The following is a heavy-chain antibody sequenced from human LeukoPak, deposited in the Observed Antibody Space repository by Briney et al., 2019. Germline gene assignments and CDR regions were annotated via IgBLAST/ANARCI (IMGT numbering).Heavy chain of an antibody. CDR3: ARGPGTYYYYYYGMDV. CDR2: INHSGST. CDR1: GGSISSYY. Sequence: SETLSLTCAVSGGSISSYYWSWIRQPAGKGLEWIGEINHSGSTNYNPSLKSRVTISVDTSKNQFSLKLSSVTAADTAVYYCARGPGTYYYYYYGMDVWGQGTTVTVSS. V-gene: IGHV4-34*01. J-gene: IGHJ6*02. D-gene: IGHD1-14*01.